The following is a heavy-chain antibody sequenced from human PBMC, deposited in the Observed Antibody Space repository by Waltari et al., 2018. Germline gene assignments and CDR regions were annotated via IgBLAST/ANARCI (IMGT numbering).Heavy chain of an antibody. CDR2: ISGSGGST. V-gene: IGHV3-23*01. CDR3: AKDPGDILTSFDY. CDR1: GFTFSSYA. D-gene: IGHD3-9*01. J-gene: IGHJ4*02. Sequence: EVQLLESGGGLVQPGGSLRLSCAASGFTFSSYAMSWVRQAPGKGLEWVSAISGSGGSTYYADSVKGRFTSSRDNSKNTLYLQMNSLRAEDTAVYYCAKDPGDILTSFDYWGQGTLVTVSS.